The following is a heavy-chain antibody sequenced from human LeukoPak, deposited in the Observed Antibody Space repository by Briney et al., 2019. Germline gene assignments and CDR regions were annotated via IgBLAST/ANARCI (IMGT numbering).Heavy chain of an antibody. CDR2: ISGSGGST. V-gene: IGHV3-23*01. CDR1: GFTFSSYA. J-gene: IGHJ4*02. Sequence: GGSLRLSCAASGFTFSSYAMSWVRQAPGKGLEWVSAISGSGGSTYYADSVKGRFTISRDNSKNTLYLQMNSLRAEDTAVYYCARAKEGVWPYGSGSYRFDYWGQGTLVTVSS. CDR3: ARAKEGVWPYGSGSYRFDY. D-gene: IGHD3-10*01.